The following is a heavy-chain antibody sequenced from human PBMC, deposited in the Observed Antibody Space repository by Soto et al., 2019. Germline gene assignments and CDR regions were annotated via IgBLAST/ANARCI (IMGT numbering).Heavy chain of an antibody. J-gene: IGHJ4*02. Sequence: QVQLQQWGAGLLKPSETLSLTCAVYGGSFSGYYWSWIRQPPGKGLEWIGEINHSGSTNYNPSLKSRVTISVDPSTQQFSLTLSSVFAADMAVYYCARVLGYCYDSSGSVDYWGQGTLVTVSS. D-gene: IGHD3-22*01. CDR3: ARVLGYCYDSSGSVDY. V-gene: IGHV4-34*01. CDR1: GGSFSGYY. CDR2: INHSGST.